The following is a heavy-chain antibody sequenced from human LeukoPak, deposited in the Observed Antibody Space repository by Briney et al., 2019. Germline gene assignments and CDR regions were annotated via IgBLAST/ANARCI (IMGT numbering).Heavy chain of an antibody. Sequence: ASVKVSCKVSGYTLTELSMHWVRQAPGKGLEWMGGFDPEDGETIYAQKFQGRVTMTRDTSTSTIYMELSSLRSEDTAVYYCAREARVVPAAYGNQPGNFDYWGQGTLVTVSS. CDR1: GYTLTELS. V-gene: IGHV1-24*01. D-gene: IGHD2-2*01. CDR3: AREARVVPAAYGNQPGNFDY. CDR2: FDPEDGET. J-gene: IGHJ4*02.